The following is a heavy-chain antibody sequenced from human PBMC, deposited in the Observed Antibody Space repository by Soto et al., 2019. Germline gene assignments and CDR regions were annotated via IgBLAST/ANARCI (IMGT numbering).Heavy chain of an antibody. CDR3: ARDDYPYYDDSSGYHFDY. J-gene: IGHJ4*02. D-gene: IGHD3-22*01. CDR2: ISDSSSTI. Sequence: GGSLRLSCAASGFPFNTYNMNWVRQAPGKGLEWVSYISDSSSTIHYADSVKGRFTISRDNAKNSLYLQMNSLRAEDTAVYYCARDDYPYYDDSSGYHFDYWGQGALVTVSS. CDR1: GFPFNTYN. V-gene: IGHV3-48*01.